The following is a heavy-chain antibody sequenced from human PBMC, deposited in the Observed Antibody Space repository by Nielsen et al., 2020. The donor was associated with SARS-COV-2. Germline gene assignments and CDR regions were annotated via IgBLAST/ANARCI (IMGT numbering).Heavy chain of an antibody. V-gene: IGHV3-23*03. CDR1: GFTFSSYA. CDR2: IYSGGSST. CDR3: AKVSGGYYYYYGMDV. Sequence: GGSLRLSCAASGFTFSSYAMSWVRQAPGKGLEWVSVIYSGGSSTYYADSVKGRFTISRDNSKNTLYLQMNSLRAEDTAVYYCAKVSGGYYYYYGMDVWGQGTTVTVSS. J-gene: IGHJ6*02. D-gene: IGHD3-16*01.